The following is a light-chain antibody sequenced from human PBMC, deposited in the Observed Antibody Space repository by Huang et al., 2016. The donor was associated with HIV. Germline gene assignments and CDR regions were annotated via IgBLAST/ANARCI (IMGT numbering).Light chain of an antibody. CDR1: QSDFKN. CDR3: QQYNTSPRT. CDR2: CSS. V-gene: IGKV3-15*01. Sequence: ENLMTQSPSTVSVSPGESATLSCRARQSDFKNLAWYQQKPGQAPKLRFYCSSTRAAGLPARFSGSGSGTDFTLTISSLQSEDLAVYYCQQYNTSPRTFGQGTKVEV. J-gene: IGKJ1*01.